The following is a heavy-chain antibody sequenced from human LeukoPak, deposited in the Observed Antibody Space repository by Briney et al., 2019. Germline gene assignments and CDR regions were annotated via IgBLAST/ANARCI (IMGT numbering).Heavy chain of an antibody. J-gene: IGHJ4*02. D-gene: IGHD5-12*01. CDR1: GGSISSSSYY. Sequence: PSETLSLTCTVSGGSISSSSYYWGWIRQPPGKGLEWVSGISGSGGSTHYAESVKGRFTISRDNSKNTLYLQMNSLRAEDTAIYYCAKDRGYVATTVDYWGQGTLVTVAS. CDR3: AKDRGYVATTVDY. V-gene: IGHV3-23*01. CDR2: ISGSGGST.